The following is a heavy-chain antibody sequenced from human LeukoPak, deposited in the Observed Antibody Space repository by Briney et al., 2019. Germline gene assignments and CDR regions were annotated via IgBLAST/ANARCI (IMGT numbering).Heavy chain of an antibody. CDR2: IYTSGST. V-gene: IGHV4-61*02. J-gene: IGHJ6*03. Sequence: PSQTLSLTCTVSGGSISSGSYYWSWTRQPAGKGLEWIGRIYTSGSTNYNPSLKSRVTISVDTSKNQFSLKLSSVTAADTAVYYCASGQLLQYYYYYYMDVWGKGTTVTVSS. CDR3: ASGQLLQYYYYYYMDV. D-gene: IGHD2-2*01. CDR1: GGSISSGSYY.